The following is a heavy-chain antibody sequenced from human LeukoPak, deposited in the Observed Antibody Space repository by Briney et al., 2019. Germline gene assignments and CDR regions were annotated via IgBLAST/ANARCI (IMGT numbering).Heavy chain of an antibody. CDR2: ISSSGSTI. J-gene: IGHJ3*02. V-gene: IGHV3-48*03. CDR3: ARIPILLPPPLDDAFDI. D-gene: IGHD3-22*01. CDR1: GFTFSSYE. Sequence: GGSLRLSYAASGFTFSSYEMNWVRQAPGKGLEWVSYISSSGSTIYYADSVKGRFTISRDNAKNSLYLQMNSLRAEDTAVYYCARIPILLPPPLDDAFDIWGQGTMVTVSS.